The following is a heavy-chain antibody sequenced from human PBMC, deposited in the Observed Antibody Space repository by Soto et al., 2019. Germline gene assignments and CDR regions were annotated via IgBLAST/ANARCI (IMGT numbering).Heavy chain of an antibody. CDR2: INSDGSST. CDR3: GPYDSSGYYYYYYGMDV. V-gene: IGHV3-74*01. CDR1: GFTFSSYW. D-gene: IGHD3-22*01. Sequence: PGGSLRLSCAASGFTFSSYWMHWVRQAPGKGLVWVSRINSDGSSTSCADSVKGRFTISRDNAKNTLYLQMNSLRAEDTAVYYCGPYDSSGYYYYYYGMDVWGQGTTVTVSS. J-gene: IGHJ6*02.